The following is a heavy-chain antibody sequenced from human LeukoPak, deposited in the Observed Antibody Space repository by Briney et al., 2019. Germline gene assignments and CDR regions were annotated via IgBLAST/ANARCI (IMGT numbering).Heavy chain of an antibody. J-gene: IGHJ4*02. CDR2: ISTSGSTI. V-gene: IGHV3-48*03. CDR1: GFTFSSYE. Sequence: GGSLRLSCAASGFTFSSYEMNWVRQAPGKGLEWVSYISTSGSTIYYADSVKGRFTISRGNAKNSLYLQMNSLRAEDTAVYYCARGHYYDSSGYYVGSYWGQGTLVTVSS. D-gene: IGHD3-22*01. CDR3: ARGHYYDSSGYYVGSY.